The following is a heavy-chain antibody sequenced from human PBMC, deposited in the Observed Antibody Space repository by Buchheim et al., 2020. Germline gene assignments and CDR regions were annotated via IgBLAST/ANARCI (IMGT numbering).Heavy chain of an antibody. V-gene: IGHV3-21*01. Sequence: EVQLVESGGGLVKPGGSLRLSCAASGSTFSSYSMKWVGQAPGKGLKWVSSISISRSYINYADSVKGRLTISKETAKTYRYLQMNSLRAEDTAVYYCARDSSGWNSNFDYWGQGTL. CDR2: ISISRSYI. J-gene: IGHJ4*02. CDR3: ARDSSGWNSNFDY. D-gene: IGHD6-19*01. CDR1: GSTFSSYS.